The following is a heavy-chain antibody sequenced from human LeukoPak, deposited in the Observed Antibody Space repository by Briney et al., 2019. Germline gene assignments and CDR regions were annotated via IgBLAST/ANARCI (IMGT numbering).Heavy chain of an antibody. V-gene: IGHV1-69*13. CDR3: AREPSGYYVLDAFDI. CDR1: GGTFSSYA. D-gene: IGHD3-22*01. CDR2: IIPIFGTA. Sequence: SVTVSCKASGGTFSSYAISWVRQAPGQGLEWMGGIIPIFGTANYAQKFQGRATITADESTSTAYMELSSLRSEDTAVYYCAREPSGYYVLDAFDIWGQGTMVTVSS. J-gene: IGHJ3*02.